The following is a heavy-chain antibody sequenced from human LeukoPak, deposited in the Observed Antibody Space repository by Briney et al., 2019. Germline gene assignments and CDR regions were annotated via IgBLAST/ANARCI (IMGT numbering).Heavy chain of an antibody. CDR2: ISSSSTYM. CDR3: ARDISDDY. D-gene: IGHD1-26*01. Sequence: GGSLRLSCSGSGFXFSSYTMNWVRQAPGRGLEWVSCISSSSTYMLYADSAKGRFTISRDNAKNSLYLQMNSLRAEDTAVYYCARDISDDYWGQGTLVTVSS. J-gene: IGHJ4*02. CDR1: GFXFSSYT. V-gene: IGHV3-21*01.